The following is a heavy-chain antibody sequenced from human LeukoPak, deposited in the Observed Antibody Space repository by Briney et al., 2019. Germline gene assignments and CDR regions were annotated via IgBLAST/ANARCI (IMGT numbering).Heavy chain of an antibody. CDR2: ISYDGSNK. J-gene: IGHJ4*02. CDR1: GFTFSSYG. CDR3: AKDGSGTMTSPDY. Sequence: GRSLRLSCAASGFTFSSYGMHWVRQAPGKGLEWVAVISYDGSNKYYADSVKGRFTISRDNSKSTLYLQMNSLRAEDTAVYYCAKDGSGTMTSPDYWGQGTLVTVSS. D-gene: IGHD3-10*01. V-gene: IGHV3-30*18.